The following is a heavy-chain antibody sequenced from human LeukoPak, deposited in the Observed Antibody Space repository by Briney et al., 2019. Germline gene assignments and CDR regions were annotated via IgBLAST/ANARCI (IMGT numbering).Heavy chain of an antibody. J-gene: IGHJ5*02. D-gene: IGHD2-2*01. V-gene: IGHV3-66*01. CDR2: IYSGGST. CDR1: GFTVSSNY. Sequence: GGSLRLSCAPSGFTVSSNYMSWVRQAPGKGLEWVSVIYSGGSTYYADSVKGRFTISRDNSKNTLYLQMNSLRAEDTAVYYCARGAYCSSTSCPLDPWGQGTLVTVSS. CDR3: ARGAYCSSTSCPLDP.